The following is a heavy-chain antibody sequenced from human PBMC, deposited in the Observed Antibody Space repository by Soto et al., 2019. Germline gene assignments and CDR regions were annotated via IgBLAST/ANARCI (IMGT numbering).Heavy chain of an antibody. J-gene: IGHJ4*02. V-gene: IGHV4-61*01. Sequence: QVQLQESGPGLVKPSETLSITCTVSGGSVSSGRYYWSWSRQPPGKGLEWIGYIYYSGSTNYKSSLKSRVTISVDTSKNQFSLKLTSVTAADTAVYYCARSGAGSGWLGGQGTLVTVSS. CDR3: ARSGAGSGWL. CDR1: GGSVSSGRYY. D-gene: IGHD6-19*01. CDR2: IYYSGST.